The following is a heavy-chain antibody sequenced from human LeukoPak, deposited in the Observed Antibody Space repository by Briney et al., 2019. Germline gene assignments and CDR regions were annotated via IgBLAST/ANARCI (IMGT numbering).Heavy chain of an antibody. V-gene: IGHV1-2*02. CDR1: GYTFTGYY. CDR2: INPNSGGT. D-gene: IGHD2-21*01. Sequence: ASVKVSCKASGYTFTGYYMHWVRQAPGQGLEWMGWINPNSGGTNYAQKFQGRVTMTRDTSISTAYMELSRLRYDDTAVYYCARDARRVMYNWFDPWGQGTLVTVSS. J-gene: IGHJ5*02. CDR3: ARDARRVMYNWFDP.